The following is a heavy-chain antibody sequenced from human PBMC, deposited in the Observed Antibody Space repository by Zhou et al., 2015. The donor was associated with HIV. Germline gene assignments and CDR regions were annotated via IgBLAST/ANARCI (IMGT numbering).Heavy chain of an antibody. Sequence: QVQLVQSGAEVKKPGSSVKVSCKASGGTFSSYAINWVRQAAGQGLEWMGWMNPNSHNVDYAQKFQGRVTMTGDTSMRTVYMELSGLRSEDTAVYYCARRGTQLWSDSFDIWGQGTMVTVSS. V-gene: IGHV1-8*02. CDR3: ARRGTQLWSDSFDI. J-gene: IGHJ3*02. D-gene: IGHD5-18*01. CDR1: GGTFSSYA. CDR2: MNPNSHNV.